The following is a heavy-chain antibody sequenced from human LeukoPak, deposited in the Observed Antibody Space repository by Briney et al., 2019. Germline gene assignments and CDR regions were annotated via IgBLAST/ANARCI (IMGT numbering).Heavy chain of an antibody. V-gene: IGHV3-21*04. CDR3: ARDTGYLGSNYGMDV. D-gene: IGHD3-22*01. CDR1: GFTFSSYS. CDR2: ISSSSSYI. J-gene: IGHJ6*02. Sequence: GGSLRLSCAASGFTFSSYSMNWVRQAPGKGLEWVSSISSSSSYIYYADSVKGRFTISRDNAKNSLYLQMNSLRAEDTAIYYCARDTGYLGSNYGMDVWGQGTTVTVSS.